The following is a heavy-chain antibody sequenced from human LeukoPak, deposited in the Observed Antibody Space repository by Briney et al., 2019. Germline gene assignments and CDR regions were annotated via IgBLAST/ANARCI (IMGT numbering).Heavy chain of an antibody. Sequence: PGRSLRLSCAASGFSFSSYAMHWVRQAPAKGLEWVAFMSYDGTKGHYADSVKGRFTISRDNSMNTLYLQINSLGPEDTAVYYCAKDRYGSGNNYLDAWGQGTLVTVSS. V-gene: IGHV3-30*18. CDR3: AKDRYGSGNNYLDA. CDR1: GFSFSSYA. D-gene: IGHD3-10*01. J-gene: IGHJ4*02. CDR2: MSYDGTKG.